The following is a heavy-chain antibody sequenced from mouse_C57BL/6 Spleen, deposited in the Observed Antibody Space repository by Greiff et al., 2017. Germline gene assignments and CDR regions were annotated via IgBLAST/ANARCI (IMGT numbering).Heavy chain of an antibody. CDR3: ARRYDYVWYFDV. V-gene: IGHV1-18*01. J-gene: IGHJ1*03. CDR2: INPNNGGT. CDR1: GYTFTDYN. Sequence: VQLQQSGPELVKPGASVKIPCKASGYTFTDYNMDWVKQSHGKSLEWIGDINPNNGGTIYNQKFKGKATLTVDKSSSTAYMELRSLTSEDTAVYYCARRYDYVWYFDVWGTGTTVTVSS. D-gene: IGHD2-4*01.